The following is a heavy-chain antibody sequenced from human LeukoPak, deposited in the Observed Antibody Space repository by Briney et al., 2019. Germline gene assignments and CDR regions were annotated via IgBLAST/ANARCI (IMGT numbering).Heavy chain of an antibody. V-gene: IGHV4-34*01. Sequence: SETLSLTCAVSGGSFSVYYWSWIRQPPGKGLEWIGEVNHLRRTNYNPSLKSRVTMSLDTSKKEVSLKLTSVTAADTAVYYCARGSASGIYPIDYWGQGTLVTVSS. CDR2: VNHLRRT. CDR3: ARGSASGIYPIDY. CDR1: GGSFSVYY. J-gene: IGHJ4*02. D-gene: IGHD6-19*01.